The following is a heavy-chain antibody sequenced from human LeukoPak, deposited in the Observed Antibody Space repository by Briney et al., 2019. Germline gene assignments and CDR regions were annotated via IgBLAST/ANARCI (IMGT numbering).Heavy chain of an antibody. D-gene: IGHD2-15*01. J-gene: IGHJ4*02. CDR2: INHSGST. Sequence: SETLSLTCAVYGGTFSGYYWSWIRQPPGKGLEWIGEINHSGSTNYNPSLKSRVTISVDTSKNQFSLKLSSVTAADTAVYYCARGGGYCSGGSCYQFDYWGQGTLVTVSS. V-gene: IGHV4-34*01. CDR1: GGTFSGYY. CDR3: ARGGGYCSGGSCYQFDY.